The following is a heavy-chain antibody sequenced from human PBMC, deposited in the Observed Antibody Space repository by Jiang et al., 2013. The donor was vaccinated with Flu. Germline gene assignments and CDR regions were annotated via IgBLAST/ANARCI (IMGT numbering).Heavy chain of an antibody. CDR1: GFTFSSFG. D-gene: IGHD6-13*01. CDR3: AQGNSIAAADNGGFDY. CDR2: ISYDGSNK. Sequence: VQLVESGGGVVQAETSLRLSCAASGFTFSSFGMHWVRQAPGKGLEWVAIISYDGSNKYYADSVKGRFTISRDNSKNTLYPQMNSLRGEDTAIYYCAQGNSIAAADNGGFDYWG. J-gene: IGHJ4*01. V-gene: IGHV3-30*18.